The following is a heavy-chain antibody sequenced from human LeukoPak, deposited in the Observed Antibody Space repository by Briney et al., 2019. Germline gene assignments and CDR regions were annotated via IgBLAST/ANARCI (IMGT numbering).Heavy chain of an antibody. Sequence: GGSLRLFCTASGFIYCSYAMRGLRQARGRGLEWVSAISGSGGSTYYADSVKSRFTISRDNSKNALYLQMNSLRAEDTAVYYCAKWSPYGGNPGYWGQGTLVTVSS. CDR1: GFIYCSYA. J-gene: IGHJ4*02. V-gene: IGHV3-23*01. CDR3: AKWSPYGGNPGY. CDR2: ISGSGGST. D-gene: IGHD4-23*01.